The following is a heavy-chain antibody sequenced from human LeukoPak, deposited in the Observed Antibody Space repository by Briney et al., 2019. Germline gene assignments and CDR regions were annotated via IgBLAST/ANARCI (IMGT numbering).Heavy chain of an antibody. CDR3: AREGREVYSSSWRGHWFDP. Sequence: SVKVSCKASGGTFSSYAISWVRQAPGQGLEWMGGIIPIFGTANYAQKFQGRVTITTDESTSTAYMELSSLRSEDTAVYYCAREGREVYSSSWRGHWFDPWGQGTLVTVSS. D-gene: IGHD6-13*01. V-gene: IGHV1-69*05. J-gene: IGHJ5*02. CDR1: GGTFSSYA. CDR2: IIPIFGTA.